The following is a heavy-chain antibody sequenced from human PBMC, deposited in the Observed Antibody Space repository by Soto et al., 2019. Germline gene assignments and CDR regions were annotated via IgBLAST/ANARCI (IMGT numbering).Heavy chain of an antibody. J-gene: IGHJ6*02. CDR1: GFTFSSYG. CDR3: ARDGYCVSPTCSFLPDV. Sequence: EVQLVESGGDLVQPGGSLRLSCVASGFTFSSYGMNWVRQGPGKGLEWLSSISKTGTTTYYADSVRGRFTISRDNAKKSLYRQMNSLRDEDVAVYYCARDGYCVSPTCSFLPDVWGQGTTVTVSS. CDR2: ISKTGTTT. V-gene: IGHV3-48*02. D-gene: IGHD2-2*03.